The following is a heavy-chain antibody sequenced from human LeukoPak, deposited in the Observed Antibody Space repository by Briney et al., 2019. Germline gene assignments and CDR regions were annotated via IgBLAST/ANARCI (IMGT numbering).Heavy chain of an antibody. J-gene: IGHJ4*02. CDR1: GFTFSSYE. CDR2: ISSSGSAI. CDR3: ARDGPYDSSGYFDF. V-gene: IGHV3-48*03. Sequence: PGGSLRLSCAASGFTFSSYEMNWVRQAPGRGLEWISYISSSGSAIYYVDSVKGRFTISRDNAKNSLYLQMNSLRAEDMVVYYCARDGPYDSSGYFDFWGQGTLVTVSS. D-gene: IGHD3-22*01.